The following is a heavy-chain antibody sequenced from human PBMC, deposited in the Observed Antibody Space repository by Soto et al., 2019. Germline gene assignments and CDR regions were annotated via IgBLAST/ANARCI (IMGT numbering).Heavy chain of an antibody. J-gene: IGHJ5*02. CDR1: GITLSSYA. V-gene: IGHV3-23*01. CDR3: AKGSGYYYENSGSNWFDP. D-gene: IGHD3-22*01. CDR2: ISGSGDST. Sequence: EVQLLESGGGLVQPGGSLRLSCAASGITLSSYAMSWVRQAPGKGLEWVSVISGSGDSTYYADSVKGRFTISRDNSRNPLYRQMNRLRVEDTAVYYCAKGSGYYYENSGSNWFDPWGQGTLVTVSS.